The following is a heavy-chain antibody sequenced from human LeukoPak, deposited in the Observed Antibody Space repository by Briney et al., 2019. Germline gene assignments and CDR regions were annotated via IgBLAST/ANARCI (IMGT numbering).Heavy chain of an antibody. Sequence: PSETLSLTCTVSGGSISSYYWSWIRQPPGKGLEWIGYIYTSGCTNYNTSLKSRVTISVDTSKNQFSLKLSSVTAADTAVYYCARTQKTLRFLEWLPLDFDPWGQGTLVTVSS. CDR1: GGSISSYY. V-gene: IGHV4-4*09. D-gene: IGHD3-3*01. CDR2: IYTSGCT. CDR3: ARTQKTLRFLEWLPLDFDP. J-gene: IGHJ5*02.